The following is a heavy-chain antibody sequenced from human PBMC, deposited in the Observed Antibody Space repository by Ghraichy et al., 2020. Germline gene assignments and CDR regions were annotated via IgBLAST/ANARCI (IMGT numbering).Heavy chain of an antibody. D-gene: IGHD3-10*01. J-gene: IGHJ4*02. CDR3: TRVAGSGCYREFDY. CDR2: SRGKARSYTT. CDR1: GFILSDHW. Sequence: GGSLRLSCAASGFILSDHWMDWVRQAPGKGLEWVGRSRGKARSYTTEYAASVKGRFTISRDDSKNSLSLQMNSLKTEDTAVYFCTRVAGSGCYREFDYWGEGTLVTVSS. V-gene: IGHV3-72*01.